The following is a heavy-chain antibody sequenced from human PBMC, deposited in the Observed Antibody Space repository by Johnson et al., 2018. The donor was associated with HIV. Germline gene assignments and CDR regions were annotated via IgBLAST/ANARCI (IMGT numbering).Heavy chain of an antibody. CDR3: ASLVVVVAATGAFDI. J-gene: IGHJ3*02. V-gene: IGHV3-7*01. Sequence: VQLVESGGGLVQPGGSLRLYCAASGFTFSSYWMSWVRQAPGKGLEWVANIKQDGSEKYYVDSVKGRFTISRDNAKNSLYLQMNSLRVEDTAVYYCASLVVVVAATGAFDIWGQGTMVTVSS. D-gene: IGHD2-15*01. CDR1: GFTFSSYW. CDR2: IKQDGSEK.